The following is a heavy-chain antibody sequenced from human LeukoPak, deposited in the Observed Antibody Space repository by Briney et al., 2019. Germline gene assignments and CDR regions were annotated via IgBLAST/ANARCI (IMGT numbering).Heavy chain of an antibody. Sequence: PSQTLSLTCNVSGVSVSDGRYYWTWIRQHPGKGLEWIGYKYYSGSAKYNPSLRSRLTISIDTSKNQFSLQLSSVTAADTALYYCARHRGSARAGSGYSQGQFDYWSQGTLVTVSS. CDR1: GVSVSDGRYY. CDR2: KYYSGSA. D-gene: IGHD3-22*01. V-gene: IGHV4-31*03. J-gene: IGHJ4*02. CDR3: ARHRGSARAGSGYSQGQFDY.